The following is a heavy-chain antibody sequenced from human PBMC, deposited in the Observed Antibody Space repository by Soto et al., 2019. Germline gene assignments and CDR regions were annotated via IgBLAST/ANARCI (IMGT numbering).Heavy chain of an antibody. V-gene: IGHV4-39*01. Sequence: HLQLHESGPGLVKPSATLSLICTFSDGSISSSSYYFGWIRHPPGKGLEWIVSIYYSGSTYYNPSLKRRVTISVDTSKNQFSLKLSSVTAADTAVYYCARSRVGEVIVIFDYWGQGTLVTVSS. CDR1: DGSISSSSYY. D-gene: IGHD3-16*02. CDR3: ARSRVGEVIVIFDY. CDR2: IYYSGST. J-gene: IGHJ4*02.